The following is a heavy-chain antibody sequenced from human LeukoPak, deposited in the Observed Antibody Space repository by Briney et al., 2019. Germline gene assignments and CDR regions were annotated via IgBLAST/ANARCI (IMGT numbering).Heavy chain of an antibody. CDR1: GGSFSGYY. Sequence: SETLSLTCAVYGGSFSGYYWSWIRQPPGKGLEWIGEINHSGSTNYNPSLKSRVTISVDTSKNQFSLKLSPVTAADTAVYYCAGGRWLQSDYWGQGTLVTVSS. J-gene: IGHJ4*02. D-gene: IGHD5-24*01. V-gene: IGHV4-34*01. CDR2: INHSGST. CDR3: AGGRWLQSDY.